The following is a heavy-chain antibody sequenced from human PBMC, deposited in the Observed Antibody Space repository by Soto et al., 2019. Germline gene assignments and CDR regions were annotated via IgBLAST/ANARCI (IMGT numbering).Heavy chain of an antibody. D-gene: IGHD5-12*01. V-gene: IGHV1-18*01. CDR1: GNTFTNYG. Sequence: GASVKVSCKASGNTFTNYGVSWVRQALGQGLEWMGWINVYNGNTKYAQKVQGQVTISADKSISTAYLQWSSLKASDTAMYYCARSSEDGYNSQVDYWGQGTLVTVSS. CDR3: ARSSEDGYNSQVDY. J-gene: IGHJ4*02. CDR2: INVYNGNT.